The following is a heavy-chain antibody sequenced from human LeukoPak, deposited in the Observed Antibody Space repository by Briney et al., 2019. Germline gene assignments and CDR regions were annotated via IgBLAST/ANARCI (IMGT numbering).Heavy chain of an antibody. V-gene: IGHV1-18*01. CDR1: GYTFTNYG. D-gene: IGHD1-26*01. J-gene: IGHJ3*02. CDR3: AREKDTGSNHAKIRYDI. Sequence: ASVKVSCKASGYTFTNYGVIWVRQAPGQGLEWMGWISAYNGNTNYAQNLQGRVTMTTDTSTTTAYMELRSLNSDDTAVYYCAREKDTGSNHAKIRYDIWGQGTMVTVSS. CDR2: ISAYNGNT.